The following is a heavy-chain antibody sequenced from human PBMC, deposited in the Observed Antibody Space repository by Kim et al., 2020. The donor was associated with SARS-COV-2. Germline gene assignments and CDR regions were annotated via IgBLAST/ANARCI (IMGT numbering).Heavy chain of an antibody. J-gene: IGHJ4*02. V-gene: IGHV4-39*07. Sequence: YNPSLKSRVAISVDTSKNQFSMKLSSVTAADTAVYYCARDRPSYGDYSLGWGQGTLVTVSS. D-gene: IGHD4-17*01. CDR3: ARDRPSYGDYSLG.